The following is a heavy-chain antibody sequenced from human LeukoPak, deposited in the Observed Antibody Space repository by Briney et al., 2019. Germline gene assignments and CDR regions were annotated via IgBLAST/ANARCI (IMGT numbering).Heavy chain of an antibody. Sequence: GASVKVSCKASGGTFRSYAISWVRQAPGQGLEWMGGIIPIFGTANYAQKFQGRVTITADESTSTAYMELSSLRSEDTAVYYCASWGKYYDILTGYYYYMDVWGKGTTVTVSS. J-gene: IGHJ6*03. V-gene: IGHV1-69*13. CDR3: ASWGKYYDILTGYYYYMDV. CDR1: GGTFRSYA. CDR2: IIPIFGTA. D-gene: IGHD3-9*01.